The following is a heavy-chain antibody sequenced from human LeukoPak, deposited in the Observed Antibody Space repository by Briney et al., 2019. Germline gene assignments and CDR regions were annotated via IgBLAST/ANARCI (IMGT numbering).Heavy chain of an antibody. CDR1: GGSFSGYY. V-gene: IGHV4-34*01. J-gene: IGHJ6*04. Sequence: PSETLSLTCAVYGGSFSGYYWSWIRQPPGKGLEWIGEINHSGSTNYNPSLKSRVTISVDTSKNQFSLKLSPVTAADTAVYYCARIYVGDMDVWGKGTTVTVSS. CDR3: ARIYVGDMDV. CDR2: INHSGST. D-gene: IGHD5/OR15-5a*01.